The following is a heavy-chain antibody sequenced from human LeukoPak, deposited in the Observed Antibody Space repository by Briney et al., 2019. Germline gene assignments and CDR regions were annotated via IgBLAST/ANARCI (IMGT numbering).Heavy chain of an antibody. CDR3: ERDPSDYEWQRGWYRDF. J-gene: IGHJ4*01. CDR1: GFSFSNYG. V-gene: IGHV3-23*01. D-gene: IGHD6-19*01. Sequence: GGSLTLSCAASGFSFSNYGMSWFSQAPGKGLEWVSIINTRADETNYADSVRGRFTIFRDNSKSTMALHMSNLRVEDTTVYYCERDPSDYEWQRGWYRDFWGRGSQVTVSS. CDR2: INTRADET.